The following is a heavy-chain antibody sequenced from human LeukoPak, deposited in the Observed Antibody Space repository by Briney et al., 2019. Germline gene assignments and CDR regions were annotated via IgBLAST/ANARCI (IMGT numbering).Heavy chain of an antibody. CDR1: GGSISNYY. Sequence: PSETLSLTCTVSGGSISNYYWSWIRQSPGKGLEWIGYINYSGSTYYNPSLKSRVTISVDTSKNQFSLRLSSVTAADTAVYYCARATVTAAGVFEYWGQGALVTVSS. D-gene: IGHD6-13*01. CDR3: ARATVTAAGVFEY. V-gene: IGHV4-59*01. J-gene: IGHJ4*02. CDR2: INYSGST.